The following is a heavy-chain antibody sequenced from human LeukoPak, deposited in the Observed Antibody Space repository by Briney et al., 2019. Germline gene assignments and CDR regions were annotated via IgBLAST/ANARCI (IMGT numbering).Heavy chain of an antibody. CDR1: GYTFTSYY. Sequence: ASVKVSCKASGYTFTSYYMHWVRQAPGQGLEWMGIINPSGGSTSYAQKFQGRVTMTRDMSTSTVYMELSSLGSEDTAVYYCARGWEDYYDSSGYYGYFDYWSQGTLVTVSS. D-gene: IGHD3-22*01. J-gene: IGHJ4*02. CDR2: INPSGGST. V-gene: IGHV1-46*01. CDR3: ARGWEDYYDSSGYYGYFDY.